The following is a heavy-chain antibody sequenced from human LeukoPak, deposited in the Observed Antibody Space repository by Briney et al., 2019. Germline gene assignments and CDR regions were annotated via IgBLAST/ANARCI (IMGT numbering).Heavy chain of an antibody. D-gene: IGHD6-19*01. Sequence: GGSLRLSCVASGVTVSSNSITWVRQAPGKGLEWVSIIYSGGGTYYADSVKDRFTISRDQKTVYLQMNSLRAEDTAIYYCMAVAATGCWGQGTLVTVSS. CDR1: GVTVSSNS. CDR2: IYSGGGT. J-gene: IGHJ4*02. V-gene: IGHV3-66*01. CDR3: MAVAATGC.